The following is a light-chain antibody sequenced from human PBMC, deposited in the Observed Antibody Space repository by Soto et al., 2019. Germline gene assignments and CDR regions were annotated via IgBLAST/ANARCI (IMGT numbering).Light chain of an antibody. Sequence: EIVLTQSPGTLSLSPGERATLSCRASQSVSSSYLAWYQQKPGQAPRLLIYGASSRATGIADRFSGSGSGTDFTLTISRLEPEDFAVYYCQHYGSSGVTFGPGTKVDIK. CDR2: GAS. CDR3: QHYGSSGVT. V-gene: IGKV3-20*01. CDR1: QSVSSSY. J-gene: IGKJ3*01.